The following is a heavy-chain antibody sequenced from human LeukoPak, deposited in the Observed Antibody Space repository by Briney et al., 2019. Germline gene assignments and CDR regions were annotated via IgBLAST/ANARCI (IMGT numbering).Heavy chain of an antibody. CDR3: ARVGELGILFDY. Sequence: SETLSLTCTVSGGSISSYYWSWIRQPAGKGLEWIGRIYTSGSTNYNPSLKSRVTISVDTSKNQFSLKLSSVTAADTAVYYCARVGELGILFDYWGQGTLVTVSS. J-gene: IGHJ4*02. CDR1: GGSISSYY. D-gene: IGHD7-27*01. V-gene: IGHV4-4*07. CDR2: IYTSGST.